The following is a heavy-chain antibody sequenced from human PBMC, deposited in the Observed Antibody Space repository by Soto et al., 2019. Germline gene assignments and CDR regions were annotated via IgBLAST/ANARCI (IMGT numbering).Heavy chain of an antibody. CDR3: ARGQTGGGWGYYFDY. V-gene: IGHV1-69*12. CDR1: GGTFSRYA. J-gene: IGHJ4*02. D-gene: IGHD3-16*01. Sequence: QVRLGQSGAEVKKPGSSVKVSCKASGGTFSRYAIDWVRQAPGQGLECMGGIFPIFGTADYAQKSQGRVSIPADESASTGYMAMSSRRSEDTAVYYCARGQTGGGWGYYFDYWGQGTLVTVSS. CDR2: IFPIFGTA.